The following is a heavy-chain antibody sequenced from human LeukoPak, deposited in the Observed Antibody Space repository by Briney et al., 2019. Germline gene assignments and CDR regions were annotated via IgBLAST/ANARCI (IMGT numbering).Heavy chain of an antibody. V-gene: IGHV1-18*01. CDR3: ARVRDGYIAAAGTRYYYYYMDV. J-gene: IGHJ6*03. CDR2: ISAYNGNT. CDR1: GYTFTSYG. Sequence: ASVKVSCKASGYTFTSYGISWVRQAPGQGLEWMGWISAYNGNTNYAQKLQGRVTMTTDTSTSTAYMELRSLRSDDTAVYYCARVRDGYIAAAGTRYYYYYMDVWGKGTTVTVSS. D-gene: IGHD6-13*01.